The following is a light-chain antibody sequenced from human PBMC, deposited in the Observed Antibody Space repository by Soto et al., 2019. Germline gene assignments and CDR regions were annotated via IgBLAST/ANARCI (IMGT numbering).Light chain of an antibody. V-gene: IGKV1-27*01. Sequence: DIQMTQSPSSLSASVGDRVTITCRASPGISNNLAWYQQKPGKVPKLLISGACTLLSGDPSRFSGSRSGTACTLTINSRQPEDVGTYYCQKYDSAPLTFDQGTKVEFK. CDR3: QKYDSAPLT. CDR1: PGISNN. J-gene: IGKJ1*01. CDR2: GAC.